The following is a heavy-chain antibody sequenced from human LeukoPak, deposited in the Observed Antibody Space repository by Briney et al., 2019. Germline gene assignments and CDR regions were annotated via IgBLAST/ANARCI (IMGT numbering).Heavy chain of an antibody. CDR2: IRSKAYGGTT. CDR1: GFTFGDYA. CDR3: ANNYYDSSGYYY. D-gene: IGHD3-22*01. Sequence: GGSLRLSCTASGFTFGDYAMSWFRQAPGKGLEWVGFIRSKAYGGTTEYAASVKGRFTISRDDSKSIAYLQMNSLKTEDTAVYYCANNYYDSSGYYYWGQGTLVTVSS. J-gene: IGHJ4*02. V-gene: IGHV3-49*03.